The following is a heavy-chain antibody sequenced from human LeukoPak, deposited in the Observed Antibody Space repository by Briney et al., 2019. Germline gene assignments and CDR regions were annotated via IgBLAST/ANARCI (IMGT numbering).Heavy chain of an antibody. CDR2: IYPNSGGQ. D-gene: IGHD2-8*01. CDR1: GYTFTGYF. V-gene: IGHV1-2*06. Sequence: ASVKVSCKASGYTFTGYFMHWVRQPPGQGLAWMGRIYPNSGGQKHAQIFQGMVTMTRDPSISTAYMELSSLRSDDTAVYYCARLNGFGYWGQGALVTVSS. J-gene: IGHJ4*02. CDR3: ARLNGFGY.